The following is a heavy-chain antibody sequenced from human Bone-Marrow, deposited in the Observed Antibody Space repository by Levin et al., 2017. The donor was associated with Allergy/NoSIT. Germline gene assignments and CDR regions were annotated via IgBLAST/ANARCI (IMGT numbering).Heavy chain of an antibody. CDR3: AGEEVVAGQRTIDY. CDR1: GGSISSYY. CDR2: IFYTGNT. Sequence: SETLSLTCIVSGGSISSYYWSWIRQPPGKGLEWIGYIFYTGNTNYNPSLKSRVTISVDTSKNQLSLKLNSVTTADTAVYYCAGEEVVAGQRTIDYWGQGTLVTVSS. J-gene: IGHJ4*02. D-gene: IGHD6-19*01. V-gene: IGHV4-59*01.